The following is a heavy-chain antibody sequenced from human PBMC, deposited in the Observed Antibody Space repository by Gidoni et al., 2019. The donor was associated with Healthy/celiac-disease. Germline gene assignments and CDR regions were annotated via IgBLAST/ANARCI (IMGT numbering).Heavy chain of an antibody. CDR1: GGSISSGGYY. CDR2: IYYSGST. J-gene: IGHJ3*02. Sequence: QVQLQESGPGLVKPSQTLSLTCTVSGGSISSGGYYWSWIRQHPGKGLEWIGYIYYSGSTYYNPSLKSRVTISVDTSKNQFSLKLSSVTAADTAVYYCARDRAAYYDILTGYPRDAFDIWGQGTMVTVSS. V-gene: IGHV4-31*03. CDR3: ARDRAAYYDILTGYPRDAFDI. D-gene: IGHD3-9*01.